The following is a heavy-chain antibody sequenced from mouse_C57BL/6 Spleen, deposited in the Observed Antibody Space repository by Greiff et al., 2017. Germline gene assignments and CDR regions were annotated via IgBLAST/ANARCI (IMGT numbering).Heavy chain of an antibody. Sequence: QVQLQQSGAELVRPGASVTLSCKASGYTFTDYEMHWVKQTPVHGLEWIGAIDPEPGGTAYNQKFKGKAILTADKSSSTAYMELRSLTSEDSAVYYCTREGLRRYFDVWGTGTSVTVSS. CDR3: TREGLRRYFDV. V-gene: IGHV1-15*01. J-gene: IGHJ1*03. CDR1: GYTFTDYE. CDR2: IDPEPGGT.